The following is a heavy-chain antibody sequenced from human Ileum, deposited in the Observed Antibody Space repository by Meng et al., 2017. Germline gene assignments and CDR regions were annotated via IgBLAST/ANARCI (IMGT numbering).Heavy chain of an antibody. CDR1: CASNFCVIG. V-gene: IGHV4-4*02. J-gene: IGHJ4*02. CDR3: ARRTGDIRVGFDY. CDR2: IQRSGST. D-gene: IGHD7-27*01. Sequence: QVHRQGSGPGLGKPAGPLSPTGTVACASNFCVIGLTWSRQTPGNGLEWIGEIQRSGSTNSIPSFKNRDARSVDKSKNPFSLRMTSGTAADTAVYYCARRTGDIRVGFDYWGEGTRVTVSS.